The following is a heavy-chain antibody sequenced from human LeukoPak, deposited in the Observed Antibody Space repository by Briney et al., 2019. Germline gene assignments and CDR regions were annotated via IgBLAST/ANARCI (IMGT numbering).Heavy chain of an antibody. D-gene: IGHD3-10*01. J-gene: IGHJ3*02. Sequence: GASVKVSCKASGGTFSSYAISWVRQAPGQGLEWMGGIIPIFGTANYAQKFQGRVTITADESTSTAYMELSSLRSEGTAVYYCARDLGYYGSEAYAFDIWGQGTMVTVSS. CDR2: IIPIFGTA. CDR1: GGTFSSYA. V-gene: IGHV1-69*13. CDR3: ARDLGYYGSEAYAFDI.